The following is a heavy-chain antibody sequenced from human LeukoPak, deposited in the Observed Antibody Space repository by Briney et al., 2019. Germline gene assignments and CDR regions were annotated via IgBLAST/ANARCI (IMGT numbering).Heavy chain of an antibody. D-gene: IGHD4-17*01. J-gene: IGHJ5*02. CDR3: ARAPYGDYGGRRWNWFDP. CDR2: IIPILGIA. V-gene: IGHV1-69*04. Sequence: SVKVSCKASGGTFSSYAISWVRQAPGQGLEWMGRIIPILGIANYAQKFQGRVTITADKSTSTAYMELSSLRSEDTAVYYCARAPYGDYGGRRWNWFDPWGQGTRVTVSS. CDR1: GGTFSSYA.